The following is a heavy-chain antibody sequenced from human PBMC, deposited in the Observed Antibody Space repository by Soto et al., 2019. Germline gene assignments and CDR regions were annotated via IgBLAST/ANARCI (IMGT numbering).Heavy chain of an antibody. Sequence: EVQLVQSGEEVKKPGESLRISCRGSGYSFTTYWISWVRQMPGKGLEWMGRIDPSDSYTNYSPSFQGHVTISADKSISTAYLQWSSLKASDTAMYYCARQGGPGNWFDPWGQGTLVTVPS. J-gene: IGHJ5*02. V-gene: IGHV5-10-1*01. D-gene: IGHD1-26*01. CDR3: ARQGGPGNWFDP. CDR2: IDPSDSYT. CDR1: GYSFTTYW.